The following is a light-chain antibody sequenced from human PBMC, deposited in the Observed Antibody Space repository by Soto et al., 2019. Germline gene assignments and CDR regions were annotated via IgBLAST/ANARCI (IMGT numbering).Light chain of an antibody. CDR3: QQRSNWPRNT. V-gene: IGKV3D-20*02. Sequence: EVVVTPSPATLSVSPEERGTLSCMATQSVNSNYLAWYQQKPRQAPRLLIYGASSRATGIPDRFSGSGSATDFTPTISSLEPEDFAVYYCQQRSNWPRNTFGGGTKVDIK. CDR2: GAS. CDR1: QSVNSNY. J-gene: IGKJ4*01.